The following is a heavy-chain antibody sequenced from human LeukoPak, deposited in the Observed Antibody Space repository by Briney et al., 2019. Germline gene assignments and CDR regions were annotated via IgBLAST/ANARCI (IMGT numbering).Heavy chain of an antibody. J-gene: IGHJ3*02. V-gene: IGHV1-46*01. CDR1: GYTFTSYY. D-gene: IGHD1-26*01. Sequence: ASVKVSCKASGYTFTSYYMHWVRQAPGQGLEWMGIINPSGGSTSYAQKFQGRVTMTRDTSTSTVYMELSSLRSEDTAVYYCAREDSGSYDPGSFDIWGQGTLVTVSS. CDR3: AREDSGSYDPGSFDI. CDR2: INPSGGST.